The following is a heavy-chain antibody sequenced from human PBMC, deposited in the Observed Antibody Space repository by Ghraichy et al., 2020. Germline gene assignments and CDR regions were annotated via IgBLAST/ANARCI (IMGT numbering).Heavy chain of an antibody. D-gene: IGHD1-26*01. CDR3: ARVGWELLLFDY. J-gene: IGHJ4*02. V-gene: IGHV4-31*03. CDR1: GGSISSGGYY. Sequence: SQTLSLTCTVSGGSISSGGYYWSWIRQHPGKGLEWIGYIYYSGSTYYNPSLKSRVTISVDTSKNQFSLKLSSVTAADTAVYYCARVGWELLLFDYWGQGTLVTVSS. CDR2: IYYSGST.